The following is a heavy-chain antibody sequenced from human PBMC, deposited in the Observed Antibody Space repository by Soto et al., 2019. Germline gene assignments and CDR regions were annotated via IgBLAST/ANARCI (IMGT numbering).Heavy chain of an antibody. Sequence: SGPTLVNPTQTLTLTCTFSGFSLGINDVGVGWIRQPPGKALEWLALIYWDDDKRYSPSLKGRLTITKDTSKNQVVLRMTNMDPVDTATYYCAHSRYSRSSFDYWGQGTLVTVSS. J-gene: IGHJ4*02. CDR3: AHSRYSRSSFDY. V-gene: IGHV2-5*02. CDR2: IYWDDDK. CDR1: GFSLGINDVG. D-gene: IGHD6-6*01.